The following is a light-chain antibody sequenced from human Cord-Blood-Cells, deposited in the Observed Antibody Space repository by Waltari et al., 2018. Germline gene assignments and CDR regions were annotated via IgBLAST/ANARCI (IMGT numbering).Light chain of an antibody. Sequence: DIQMTQSPSTLSASVGARATITCRASQSISSWLAWYQQKPGKAPKLLIYKASSLESGVPSRFSGSGSGTEVTLTISSLQPDDFATYYCQQYNSYWTFGQGTKVEIK. CDR3: QQYNSYWT. J-gene: IGKJ1*01. CDR1: QSISSW. V-gene: IGKV1-5*03. CDR2: KAS.